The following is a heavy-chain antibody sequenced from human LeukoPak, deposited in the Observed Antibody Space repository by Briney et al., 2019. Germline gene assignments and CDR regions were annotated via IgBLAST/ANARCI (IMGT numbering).Heavy chain of an antibody. Sequence: SETLSLTCEVSGGSVTITNWWSWVRQPPGKGLEWIGEVHLDGRTNYNPSLKSRLIMSVDLPENHISLKLTSVTAADTAVYYSTREGGFYRPLDYSGQGTLVTVSS. V-gene: IGHV4-4*02. CDR1: GGSVTITNW. J-gene: IGHJ4*02. CDR3: TREGGFYRPLDY. CDR2: VHLDGRT.